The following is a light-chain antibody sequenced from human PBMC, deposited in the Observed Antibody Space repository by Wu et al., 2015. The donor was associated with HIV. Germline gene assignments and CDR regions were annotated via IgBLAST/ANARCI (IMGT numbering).Light chain of an antibody. CDR1: QSIIAS. CDR2: GAT. Sequence: EIVLTQSPATLSLSPGDRATLSCRASQSIIASLAWYQHKSGQAPRLLIYGATNRATGVSARFSGSGSGTDFTLTISSLEPEDFAVYYCQQRDYWPLTFGQGTRLEIK. CDR3: QQRDYWPLT. V-gene: IGKV3-11*01. J-gene: IGKJ5*01.